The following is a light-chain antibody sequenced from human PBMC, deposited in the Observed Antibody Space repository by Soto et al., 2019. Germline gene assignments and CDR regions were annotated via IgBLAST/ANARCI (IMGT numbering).Light chain of an antibody. CDR3: SSYTSSSTGYV. CDR2: DVS. Sequence: QSALTQPASVSGSPGQSITISCTGTSSDVGGYNYVSWYQQHPGKAPKLMIYDVSNRPSGVSNRFSGSKSGNTASLTISGLQADDEDDYYCSSYTSSSTGYVFGAGTKLTVL. V-gene: IGLV2-14*01. CDR1: SSDVGGYNY. J-gene: IGLJ1*01.